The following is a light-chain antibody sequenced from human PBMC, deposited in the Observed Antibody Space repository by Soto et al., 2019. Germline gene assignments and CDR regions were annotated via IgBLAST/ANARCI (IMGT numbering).Light chain of an antibody. Sequence: EIVLTQSPGTLSLSPGERATLSCRTSQSLSGGYLAWFQQKPGQTPRLLIYSASNRATGIPDRFSGSGCGTDFTLTISRLEPEDFVVYYCQQNGSLPITFGQWTRLEIK. V-gene: IGKV3-20*01. CDR1: QSLSGGY. CDR2: SAS. J-gene: IGKJ5*01. CDR3: QQNGSLPIT.